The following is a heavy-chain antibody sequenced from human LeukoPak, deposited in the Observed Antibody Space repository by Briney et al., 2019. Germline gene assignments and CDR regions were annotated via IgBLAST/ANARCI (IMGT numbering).Heavy chain of an antibody. Sequence: GGSLRLSCAASGFTFSSYAMHWVRQAPGKGLEYVSAISRNGGSTYYANSVKGRFTISRDNSKNTLYLQMGSLRAEDMAVYYCARRARDFWGLEGAFDYWGQGTLVTVSS. CDR2: ISRNGGST. V-gene: IGHV3-64*01. CDR1: GFTFSSYA. J-gene: IGHJ4*02. CDR3: ARRARDFWGLEGAFDY. D-gene: IGHD3-3*01.